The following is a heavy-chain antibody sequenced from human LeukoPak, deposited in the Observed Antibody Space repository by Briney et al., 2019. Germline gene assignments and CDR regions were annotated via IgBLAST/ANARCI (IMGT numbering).Heavy chain of an antibody. CDR3: VRGINPADY. J-gene: IGHJ4*02. CDR2: IFHSGST. V-gene: IGHV4-38-2*02. D-gene: IGHD1-14*01. CDR1: GYSISSGYY. Sequence: KPSETLSLTCTVSGYSISSGYYWTWIRRPPGRGLEWVGTIFHSGSTYYNPSLQSRLTILVDTSKNQFSLRLNSVTAADTAVYYCVRGINPADYWGQGTLVTVSS.